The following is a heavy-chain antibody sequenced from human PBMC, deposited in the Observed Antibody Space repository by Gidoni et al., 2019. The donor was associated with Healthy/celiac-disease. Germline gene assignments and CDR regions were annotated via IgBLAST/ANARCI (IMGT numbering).Heavy chain of an antibody. J-gene: IGHJ6*02. D-gene: IGHD2-15*01. CDR1: GFTFSSYD. CDR3: ARYASRYCNGGSCTNPAGMDV. CDR2: IGTADDT. Sequence: EVQLVESGGGLVQPGGSLRLSCAASGFTFSSYDIHWVRQATGKGLEGVSAIGTADDTNYTGSVEGRFTSSRENAKNSMYLQKNSLRAGEADVNYCARYASRYCNGGSCTNPAGMDVWGQGTTVTVSS. V-gene: IGHV3-13*01.